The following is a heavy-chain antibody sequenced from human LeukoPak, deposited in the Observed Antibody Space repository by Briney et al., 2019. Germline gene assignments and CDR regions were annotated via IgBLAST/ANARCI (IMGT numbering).Heavy chain of an antibody. CDR2: IYTSGST. D-gene: IGHD3-16*01. J-gene: IGHJ6*03. V-gene: IGHV4-61*02. Sequence: KPSETLSLTCTVSGGSISSGSYYWSWIRQPAGKGLEWIGRIYTSGSTNYNPSLKSRVTISVDTSKNQFSLKLSSVTAADTAVYYCARDKGVNPYYYYMDVWGKGTTVTVSS. CDR1: GGSISSGSYY. CDR3: ARDKGVNPYYYYMDV.